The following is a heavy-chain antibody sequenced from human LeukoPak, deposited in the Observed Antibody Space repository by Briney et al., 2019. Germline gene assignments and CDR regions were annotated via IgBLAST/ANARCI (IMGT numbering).Heavy chain of an antibody. CDR2: ISSSGSTI. Sequence: GGSLRLSCAASGFTFRSYEMNWVRQAPGKGLEWVSYISSSGSTIYYADSVKGRFTISRDNAKNSLYLQMNSLRAEDTAVYYCAREYSSLPSVWGQGTTVTVSS. CDR1: GFTFRSYE. V-gene: IGHV3-48*03. J-gene: IGHJ6*02. CDR3: AREYSSLPSV. D-gene: IGHD6-6*01.